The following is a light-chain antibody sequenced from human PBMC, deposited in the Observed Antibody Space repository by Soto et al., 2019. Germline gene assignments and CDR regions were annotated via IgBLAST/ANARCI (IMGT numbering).Light chain of an antibody. CDR3: QQLNSYPLT. CDR1: QGISRY. V-gene: IGKV1-9*01. CDR2: AVS. J-gene: IGKJ4*01. Sequence: DIQLTQSPSFLSASVGDRVTITCRASQGISRYLGWYQQKPGKVPKLLISAVSNLESGVPSRFSGSGSGTEFTLTISSLQPEDFATYYCQQLNSYPLTFGGGTKVEIK.